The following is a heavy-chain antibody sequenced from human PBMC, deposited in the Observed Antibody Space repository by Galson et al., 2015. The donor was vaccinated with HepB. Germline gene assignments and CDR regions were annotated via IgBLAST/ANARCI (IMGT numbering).Heavy chain of an antibody. CDR1: GFSITTNGVG. V-gene: IGHV2-5*02. CDR3: AHRSLLSTWNYPFFDS. CDR2: IYWDDDK. D-gene: IGHD1-7*01. Sequence: ALVKPTQTLTLTCTFSGFSITTNGVGVGWIRQPPGKALEWLALIYWDDDKRYSPSLRTRLTIAKATSKNQVVLTMTNMDPVDTATYYYAHRSLLSTWNYPFFDSWGQGTLVTVSS. J-gene: IGHJ4*02.